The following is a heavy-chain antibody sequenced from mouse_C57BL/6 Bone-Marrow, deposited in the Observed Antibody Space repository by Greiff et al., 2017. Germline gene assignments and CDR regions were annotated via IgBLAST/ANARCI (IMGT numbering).Heavy chain of an antibody. CDR3: TCCERVRLAC. Sequence: EVKLMESGGGLVQPGGSMKLSCAASGFTFSDAWMDWVRQSPEKGLEWVALIRNKANNHATYYAESVKGRFTISRDDSKSSVYRQMDSLRPEDTGNDYGTCCERVRLACWGQGTLVTVSA. J-gene: IGHJ3*01. V-gene: IGHV6-6*01. CDR2: IRNKANNHAT. CDR1: GFTFSDAW. D-gene: IGHD2-13*01.